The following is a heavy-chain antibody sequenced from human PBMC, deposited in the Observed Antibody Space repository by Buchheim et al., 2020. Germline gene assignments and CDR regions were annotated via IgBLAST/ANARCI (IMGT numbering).Heavy chain of an antibody. J-gene: IGHJ4*02. Sequence: EVQLVESGGGLVQPGGSLRLSCAASGFTFSNFWMSWVRQAPGKGLEWVANIKEDGSEKYYVDSVKGRFTISRDNAKNSLYLQMNSLRAEDTAVYYCARVLGGEEHFDYWGQGTL. CDR1: GFTFSNFW. CDR3: ARVLGGEEHFDY. CDR2: IKEDGSEK. D-gene: IGHD3-16*01. V-gene: IGHV3-7*01.